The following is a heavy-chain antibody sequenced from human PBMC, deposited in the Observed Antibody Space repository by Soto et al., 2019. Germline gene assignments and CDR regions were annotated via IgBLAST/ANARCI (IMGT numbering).Heavy chain of an antibody. Sequence: SETLSLTCTVSDDSISSSGYYWSWIRQHPGKGLEWIGNIYYSGTTYYNPSLKSRATISVDTSKNQFSLKLSSVTAADTAVYYCARVGYYYDSSSFDYWGQGTLVTVSS. D-gene: IGHD3-22*01. V-gene: IGHV4-31*03. CDR1: DDSISSSGYY. CDR3: ARVGYYYDSSSFDY. J-gene: IGHJ4*02. CDR2: IYYSGTT.